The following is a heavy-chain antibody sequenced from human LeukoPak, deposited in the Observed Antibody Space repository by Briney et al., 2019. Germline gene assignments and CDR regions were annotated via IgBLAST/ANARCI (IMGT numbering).Heavy chain of an antibody. Sequence: GESLKISCKGSGYSFTSYWIGWVRQMPGKGLEWMGIIYPGDSDTRYSPSFQGQVTISADKSISTAYLQWSSLKASGTAMYYCARHFGSEHQLPKRNYYYYMDVWGKGTTVTVSS. D-gene: IGHD2-2*01. CDR2: IYPGDSDT. CDR3: ARHFGSEHQLPKRNYYYYMDV. J-gene: IGHJ6*03. CDR1: GYSFTSYW. V-gene: IGHV5-51*01.